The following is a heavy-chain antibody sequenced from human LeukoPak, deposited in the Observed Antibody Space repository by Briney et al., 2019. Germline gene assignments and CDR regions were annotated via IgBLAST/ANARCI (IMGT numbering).Heavy chain of an antibody. D-gene: IGHD2-2*01. CDR1: GGSISSGDYY. V-gene: IGHV4-30-4*08. J-gene: IGHJ5*02. Sequence: SETLSLTCTVSGGSISSGDYYWSWIRQPPGKGLEWIGYIYYSGSTYYNPSLKSRVTISVDTSKNQFSLKLSSVTAADTAVYHCARNVVVPAAPGWFDPWGQGTLVTVSS. CDR3: ARNVVVPAAPGWFDP. CDR2: IYYSGST.